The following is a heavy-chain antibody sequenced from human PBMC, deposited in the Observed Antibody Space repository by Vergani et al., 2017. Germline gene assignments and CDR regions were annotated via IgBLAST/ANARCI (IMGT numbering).Heavy chain of an antibody. D-gene: IGHD2-2*01. CDR3: ARGRNIVVVPADIWAEYFQH. Sequence: QVQLVQSGAEVKKPGSSVKVSCKASGGTFSSYAISWVRQAPGQGLEWMGGIIPIFGTANYAQKFQGRVTITADESTSTAYMELSSLRSEDTAVYYCARGRNIVVVPADIWAEYFQHWGQGTLVTVSS. CDR2: IIPIFGTA. J-gene: IGHJ1*01. V-gene: IGHV1-69*01. CDR1: GGTFSSYA.